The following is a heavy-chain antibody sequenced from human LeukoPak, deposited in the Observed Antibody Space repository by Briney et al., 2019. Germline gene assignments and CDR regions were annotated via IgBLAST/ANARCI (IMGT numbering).Heavy chain of an antibody. CDR2: TYYRSKWYN. J-gene: IGHJ5*02. V-gene: IGHV6-1*01. CDR3: ATSSSSWYFRFDP. CDR1: GDSLSSNSAA. Sequence: SQTLSLTCAISGDSLSSNSAAWHWIRQSPSRGLEWLGRTYYRSKWYNDYAVSVKSRITINPDTSKNQFSLQLNSVTPEDTAVYYCATSSSSWYFRFDPWGQGTLVTVSS. D-gene: IGHD6-13*01.